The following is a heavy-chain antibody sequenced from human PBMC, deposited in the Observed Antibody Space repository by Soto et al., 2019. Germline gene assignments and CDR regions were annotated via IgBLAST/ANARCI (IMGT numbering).Heavy chain of an antibody. CDR1: GFTFSSYA. V-gene: IGHV3-30-3*01. D-gene: IGHD3-22*01. CDR2: ISYDGSNK. J-gene: IGHJ4*02. CDR3: ARDNGRYYDSSGYYAY. Sequence: PGGSLRLSCAASGFTFSSYAMHWVRQAPGKGLEWVAVISYDGSNKYYADSVKGRFTISRDNSKNTLYLQMNSLRAEDTAVYYCARDNGRYYDSSGYYAYWGQGTLVTVSS.